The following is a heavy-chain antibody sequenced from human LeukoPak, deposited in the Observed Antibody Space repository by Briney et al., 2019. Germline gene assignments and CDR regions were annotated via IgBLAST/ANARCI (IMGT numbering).Heavy chain of an antibody. CDR1: GYSFTGYW. D-gene: IGHD5-18*01. CDR2: IYPGDSDT. CDR3: ARGYGYRMGYFDY. V-gene: IGHV5-51*01. Sequence: GASLKISCKGSGYSFTGYWIGWVRQLPGKGLESMGIIYPGDSDTRYSPSFQGQVTISADKSISTAYLQWSSLKASDTAMYYCARGYGYRMGYFDYWGQGTLVTVSS. J-gene: IGHJ4*02.